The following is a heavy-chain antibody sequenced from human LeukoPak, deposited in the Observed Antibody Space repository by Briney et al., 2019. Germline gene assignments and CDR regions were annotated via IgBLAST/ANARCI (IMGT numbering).Heavy chain of an antibody. CDR3: ARPGEGDNWNPWVV. V-gene: IGHV3-7*01. Sequence: GGSLRLSCAASGFTFSSFWMSWVRQAPGKGLEWVANINEAGSGKYYVDSVKGRFTISRDNAKSSLYLQMNSLRAEDTAVYYCARPGEGDNWNPWVVWGQGTLVTVSS. CDR2: INEAGSGK. D-gene: IGHD1-20*01. J-gene: IGHJ4*02. CDR1: GFTFSSFW.